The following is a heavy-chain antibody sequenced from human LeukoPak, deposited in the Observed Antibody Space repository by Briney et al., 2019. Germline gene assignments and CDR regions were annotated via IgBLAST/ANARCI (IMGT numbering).Heavy chain of an antibody. D-gene: IGHD1-14*01. CDR1: GYTFTSYG. Sequence: GASVNVSCKASGYTFTSYGISWVRQAPGQGLEWIGWIRAYNCNTNYAQKFQGRVTITADKSTSTAYIELSSLRSEDTAVYYCARDPPGVWSQGTLVTVSS. CDR2: IRAYNCNT. CDR3: ARDPPGV. J-gene: IGHJ4*02. V-gene: IGHV1-18*01.